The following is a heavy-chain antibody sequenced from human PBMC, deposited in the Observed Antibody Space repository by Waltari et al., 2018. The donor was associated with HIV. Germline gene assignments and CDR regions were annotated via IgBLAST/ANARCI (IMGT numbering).Heavy chain of an antibody. CDR3: AKDPHMITFGGVIVDY. CDR1: GFTFTSYG. CDR2: ISYDGSNK. D-gene: IGHD3-16*02. V-gene: IGHV3-30*18. J-gene: IGHJ4*02. Sequence: GVVQPGRSLRLSCAASGFTFTSYGMHWVRQAPGKGLEWVAVISYDGSNKYFADSVKGRFSISRDNSKNTLYLQMNSLRAEDTAVYYCAKDPHMITFGGVIVDYWGQGTLVTVSS.